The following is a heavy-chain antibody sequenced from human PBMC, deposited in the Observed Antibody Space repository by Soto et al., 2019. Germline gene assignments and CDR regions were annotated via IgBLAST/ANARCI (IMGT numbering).Heavy chain of an antibody. Sequence: VSLRLSCAASGFTFSSYSMNWVRQSPGKGLEWVSSISSSSSYIYYADSVKGRFTISRDNAKNSLYLQMNSLRAEDTAVYYCARVTTQGYGMDVWGQGTTVTVSS. J-gene: IGHJ6*02. D-gene: IGHD3-22*01. V-gene: IGHV3-21*01. CDR3: ARVTTQGYGMDV. CDR1: GFTFSSYS. CDR2: ISSSSSYI.